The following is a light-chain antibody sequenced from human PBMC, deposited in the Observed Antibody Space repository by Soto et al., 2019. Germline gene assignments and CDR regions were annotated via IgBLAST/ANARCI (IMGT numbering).Light chain of an antibody. V-gene: IGKV3-11*01. CDR2: DTS. CDR3: QQRSNWPT. Sequence: EIVLTQSPATLSLSPGERATLSCRASQSVSSYLAWYQQKPGQAPRLLIYDTSNRATGIPSRFSGSGSGTDFILIISSLEPEDFAVYYCQQRSNWPTFGQGTRLEI. CDR1: QSVSSY. J-gene: IGKJ5*01.